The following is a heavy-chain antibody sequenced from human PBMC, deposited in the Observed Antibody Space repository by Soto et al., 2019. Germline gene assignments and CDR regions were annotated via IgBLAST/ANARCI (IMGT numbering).Heavy chain of an antibody. Sequence: QVQLQESGPGLVKPSETLSLTCTVSGGSISSYYWSWIRQPPGKGLEWIGYIYYSGSTNYNPSLKSRVTISVDTSKNQFSLKLSSVTAADAAVYYCARSYGSGSYYKTAYYYHMDVWGKGTTVTVSS. V-gene: IGHV4-59*08. CDR3: ARSYGSGSYYKTAYYYHMDV. CDR1: GGSISSYY. J-gene: IGHJ6*03. D-gene: IGHD3-10*01. CDR2: IYYSGST.